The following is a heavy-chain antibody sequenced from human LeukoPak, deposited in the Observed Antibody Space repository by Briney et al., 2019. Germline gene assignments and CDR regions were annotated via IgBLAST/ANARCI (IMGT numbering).Heavy chain of an antibody. J-gene: IGHJ4*02. CDR1: GFNFNAYG. D-gene: IGHD4-17*01. CDR3: AKLGPTAYYFDY. CDR2: ISSDGGNK. Sequence: GGSLRLSCVVSGFNFNAYGMHWVRQAPGKGLEWVAVISSDGGNKFYADSVKGRFTISRDNAKNSLYLQMNSLRAEDTAVYYCAKLGPTAYYFDYWGQGTLVTVSS. V-gene: IGHV3-30*18.